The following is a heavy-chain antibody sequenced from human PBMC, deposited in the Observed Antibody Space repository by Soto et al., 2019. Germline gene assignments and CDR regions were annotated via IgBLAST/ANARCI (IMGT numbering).Heavy chain of an antibody. D-gene: IGHD3-16*01. CDR2: IYWDDDK. Sequence: QITLRESGPTLVKPTQTLTLTCTFSGFSLDASAVGVGWIRQPPGKALEWLALIYWDDDKRYNPSLKSRLTLTKDTSKNQVVLTMTNMDPVDTATYYCANSGLSESQYVADAFDFWGQGTMVTVSS. CDR1: GFSLDASAVG. J-gene: IGHJ3*01. CDR3: ANSGLSESQYVADAFDF. V-gene: IGHV2-5*02.